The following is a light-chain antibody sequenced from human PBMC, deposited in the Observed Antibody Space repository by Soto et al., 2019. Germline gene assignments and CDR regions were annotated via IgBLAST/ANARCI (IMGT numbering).Light chain of an antibody. Sequence: DIQMTQSPSTLSASVGDRVTITCRASQSISSWLAWYQQKPGKAPKLLIYKASSLESGVPSRFSGSGSGADFTLTISSLQPDDFATYYCQQYNNYPGTFGQGTKVEIK. J-gene: IGKJ1*01. CDR1: QSISSW. CDR2: KAS. V-gene: IGKV1-5*03. CDR3: QQYNNYPGT.